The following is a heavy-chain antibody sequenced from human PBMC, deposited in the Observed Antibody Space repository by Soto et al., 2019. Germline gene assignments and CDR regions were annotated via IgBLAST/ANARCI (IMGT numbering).Heavy chain of an antibody. V-gene: IGHV4-61*01. CDR3: VRESSIGFWYYYGMDV. D-gene: IGHD3-3*01. CDR1: GGSVSSGSYY. CDR2: IYYSGST. Sequence: QVQLQESGPGLVKPSETLSLTCTVSGGSVSSGSYYWSWIRQPPGKGLEWIGYIYYSGSTNYNPSLKSRVTISVDTSKNQYSLKLGSVTAADTAVYYCVRESSIGFWYYYGMDVWGQGTTVTVSS. J-gene: IGHJ6*02.